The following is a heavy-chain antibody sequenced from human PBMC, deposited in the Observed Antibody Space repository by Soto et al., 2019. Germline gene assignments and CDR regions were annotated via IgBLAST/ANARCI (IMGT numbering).Heavy chain of an antibody. CDR3: ARDFPIVGANWFDP. D-gene: IGHD1-26*01. CDR2: TYYRSKWYN. V-gene: IGHV6-1*01. CDR1: GDSVSSNSAA. Sequence: KQSQTLSLTCAISGDSVSSNSAAWNWIRQSPSRGLEWLGRTYYRSKWYNDYAVSVKSRITINPDTSKNQFSLQLNSVTPEDTAVYYCARDFPIVGANWFDPWGQGTLVTVSS. J-gene: IGHJ5*02.